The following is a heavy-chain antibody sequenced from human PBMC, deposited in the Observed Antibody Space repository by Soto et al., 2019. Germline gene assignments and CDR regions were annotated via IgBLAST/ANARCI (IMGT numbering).Heavy chain of an antibody. CDR3: VSDRGYGHASVPYS. V-gene: IGHV3-30*03. CDR2: ISYDGGLQ. CDR1: GFTFTSYG. Sequence: QAHLVESGGVVVQPGKSLRLSCAASGFTFTSYGMHLVRQAPGKRLEWVAVISYDGGLQHYADSVKGRFTISRDNSKNMVLLQMNSLRAEDTAVYYCVSDRGYGHASVPYSWGQGTLVSVSS. D-gene: IGHD5-12*01. J-gene: IGHJ4*02.